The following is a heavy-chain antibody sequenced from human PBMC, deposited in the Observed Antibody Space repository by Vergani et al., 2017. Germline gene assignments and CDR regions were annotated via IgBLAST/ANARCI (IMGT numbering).Heavy chain of an antibody. D-gene: IGHD3-10*01. V-gene: IGHV3-48*04. CDR3: ARDYYGSGSYYQYNWFDP. J-gene: IGHJ5*02. CDR2: ISSSSSTI. Sequence: EVQLVESGGGLVQPGGSPRLSCAASGFTFSSYSMNWVRQAPGKGLEWVSYISSSSSTIYYADSVKGRFTISRDNAKNSLYLQMNSLRAEDTAVYYCARDYYGSGSYYQYNWFDPWGQGTLVTVSS. CDR1: GFTFSSYS.